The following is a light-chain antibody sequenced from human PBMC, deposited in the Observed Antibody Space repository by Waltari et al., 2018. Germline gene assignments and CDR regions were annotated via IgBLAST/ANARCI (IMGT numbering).Light chain of an antibody. J-gene: IGKJ3*01. V-gene: IGKV3-11*01. CDR3: QQRSNWPGT. CDR1: HSVGSH. CDR2: EAS. Sequence: ENVLTQSPATLSLSPGERATLSCRASHSVGSHLVWSQQKPGQAPRPLIYEASNRATGIPARFRGSGSETDFTLTISGVEPEDFAVYYCQQRSNWPGTFGPGTKVDIK.